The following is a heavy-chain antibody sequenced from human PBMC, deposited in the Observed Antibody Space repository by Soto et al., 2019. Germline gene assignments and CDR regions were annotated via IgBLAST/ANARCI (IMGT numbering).Heavy chain of an antibody. D-gene: IGHD5-12*01. J-gene: IGHJ6*03. V-gene: IGHV3-66*01. CDR1: GFTFSTYT. Sequence: GGSLRLSCAASGFTFSTYTMNWVRQAPGKGLEWVSVIYSGGSTYYADSVKGRFTISRDNSKNTLYLQMNSLRAEDTAVYYCAGRGFPHMDVWGKGTTVTVSS. CDR3: AGRGFPHMDV. CDR2: IYSGGST.